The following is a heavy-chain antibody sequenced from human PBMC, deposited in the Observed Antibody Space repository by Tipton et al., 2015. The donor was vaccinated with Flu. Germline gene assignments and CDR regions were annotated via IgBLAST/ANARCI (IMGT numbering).Heavy chain of an antibody. Sequence: GLVKPSETLSLTCAVSGGSVSSTNYYWGWIRQPPGKGLEWIGTIGYSGSTYYNPSLKTRVTASVDTSKNQFSLKLSSVTAADTAVYYCAYRSGWYSTQLYWGQGTLVTVSS. J-gene: IGHJ4*02. CDR3: AYRSGWYSTQLY. V-gene: IGHV4-39*01. CDR2: IGYSGST. D-gene: IGHD6-19*01. CDR1: GGSVSSTNYY.